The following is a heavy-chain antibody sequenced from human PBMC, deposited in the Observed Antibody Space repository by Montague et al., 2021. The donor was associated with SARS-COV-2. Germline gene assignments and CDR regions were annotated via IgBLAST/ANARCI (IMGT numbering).Heavy chain of an antibody. J-gene: IGHJ4*02. CDR1: GFTVTRNY. D-gene: IGHD6-13*01. V-gene: IGHV3-66*02. Sequence: SLRLSCAASGFTVTRNYLNWVRQAPGKGLEWVSTIFSDGSRWYTDSVEGRFTISRDNSKNTVSLQMNSLRVEDTAVYFCAREDGRGGSSWYLYWGQGTLVTVSS. CDR3: AREDGRGGSSWYLY. CDR2: IFSDGSR.